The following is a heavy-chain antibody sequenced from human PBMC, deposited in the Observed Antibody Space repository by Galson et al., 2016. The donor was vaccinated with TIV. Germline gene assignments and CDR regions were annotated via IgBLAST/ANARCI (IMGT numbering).Heavy chain of an antibody. Sequence: PALVKPTQTLILTCTFSGFSLTTRGMCVSWIRQPPGKALEWLARIDWDDDKFYSIFLKTRLTISKDTSKNQVVLTLTDMDPVDTATYYCARTYYGDTTYFDYWGQGVLVTVSS. J-gene: IGHJ4*02. CDR3: ARTYYGDTTYFDY. D-gene: IGHD3-10*01. V-gene: IGHV2-70*17. CDR1: GFSLTTRGMC. CDR2: IDWDDDK.